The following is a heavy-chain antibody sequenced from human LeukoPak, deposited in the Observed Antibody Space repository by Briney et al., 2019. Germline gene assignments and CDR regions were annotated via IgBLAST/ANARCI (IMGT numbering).Heavy chain of an antibody. CDR1: GYTFTSYG. Sequence: ASVKVSCKASGYTFTSYGISWVRQAPGQGLEWMGWINPNSGGTNYAQKFQGRVTMTRDTSISTAYMELSRLRSDDTAVYYCARGSGRGIYYYYYMDVWGKGTTVTVSS. V-gene: IGHV1-2*02. CDR3: ARGSGRGIYYYYYMDV. J-gene: IGHJ6*03. CDR2: INPNSGGT. D-gene: IGHD7-27*01.